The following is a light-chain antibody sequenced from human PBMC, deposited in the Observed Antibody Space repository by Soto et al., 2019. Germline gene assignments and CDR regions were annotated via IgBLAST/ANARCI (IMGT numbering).Light chain of an antibody. CDR3: QQSYSTPPT. V-gene: IGKV1-39*01. J-gene: IGKJ1*01. CDR1: QSISSY. CDR2: AAS. Sequence: RMTQSPSTVSASVGDRVTITCRASQSISSYLNWYQQKPGKAPKLLIYAASSLQSGVPSRFSGSGSGTDFTLTISSLQPEDFATYYCQQSYSTPPTFGQGTKV.